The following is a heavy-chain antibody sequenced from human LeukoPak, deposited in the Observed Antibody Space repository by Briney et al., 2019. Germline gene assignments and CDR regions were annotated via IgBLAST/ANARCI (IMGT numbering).Heavy chain of an antibody. CDR1: GFTFLSYS. J-gene: IGHJ4*02. Sequence: GGSLRLSCAASGFTFLSYSMNWARQAPGKGLEWVSYISHSSRTIYYADSVKGRFTISRDNAKNSLYLQMNSLRAEDSAVYYCARESFAARWDWGQGTLVTVSS. CDR2: ISHSSRTI. D-gene: IGHD6-6*01. CDR3: ARESFAARWD. V-gene: IGHV3-48*01.